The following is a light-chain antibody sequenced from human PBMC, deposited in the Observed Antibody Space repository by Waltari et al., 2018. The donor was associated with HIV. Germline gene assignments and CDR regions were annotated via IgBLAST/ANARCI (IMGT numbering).Light chain of an antibody. CDR3: CSYLGSYSYV. CDR1: SSDVGGYNY. J-gene: IGLJ1*01. Sequence: QSALTQPRSVSGSPGPSVTISCPGTSSDVGGYNYVFWYQQHPGRAPKLMIYDVKKRPSGVPDRFSGSKSGNTASLTISGLQAEDEADYYCCSYLGSYSYVFGTGTRVTVL. V-gene: IGLV2-11*01. CDR2: DVK.